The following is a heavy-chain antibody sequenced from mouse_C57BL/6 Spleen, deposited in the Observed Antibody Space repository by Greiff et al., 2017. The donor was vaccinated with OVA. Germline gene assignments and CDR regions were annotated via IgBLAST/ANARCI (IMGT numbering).Heavy chain of an antibody. V-gene: IGHV5-16*01. D-gene: IGHD2-3*01. Sequence: DVHLVESEGGLVQPGSSMKLSCTASGFTFSDYYMAWVRQVPEKGLEWVANINYDGSSTYYLDSLKSRFIISRDNAKNILYLQMSSLKSEDTATYYCARVDDGYYGAMDYWGQGTSVTVSS. CDR3: ARVDDGYYGAMDY. J-gene: IGHJ4*01. CDR2: INYDGSST. CDR1: GFTFSDYY.